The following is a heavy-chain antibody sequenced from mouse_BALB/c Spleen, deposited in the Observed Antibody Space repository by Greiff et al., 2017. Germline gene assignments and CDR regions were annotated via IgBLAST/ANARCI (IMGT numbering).Heavy chain of an antibody. V-gene: IGHV3-6*02. CDR1: GYSITSGYY. D-gene: IGHD3-3*01. CDR3: ARVGNRYYAMDY. CDR2: ISYDGSN. J-gene: IGHJ4*01. Sequence: DVQLQESGPGLVKPSQSLSLTCSVTGYSITSGYYWNWIRQFPGNKLEWMGYISYDGSNNYNPSLKNRISITRDTSKNQFFLKLNSVTTEDTATYYCARVGNRYYAMDYWGQGTSVTVSS.